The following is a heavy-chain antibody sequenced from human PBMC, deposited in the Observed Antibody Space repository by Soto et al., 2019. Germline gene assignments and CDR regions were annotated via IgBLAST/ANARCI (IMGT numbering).Heavy chain of an antibody. CDR2: ISNDGSST. CDR1: GFTFSSYW. CDR3: ARLPNKSPQN. J-gene: IGHJ1*01. V-gene: IGHV3-74*01. Sequence: VPLVESGGGLVQPGGSLRLSCVASGFTFSSYWMHWVRQAPGKGLVWVSSISNDGSSTSYADPVKGRFTISRDNAKNTLYLQMNSLRAEDTAVYYCARLPNKSPQNWGQGTLVIVSP.